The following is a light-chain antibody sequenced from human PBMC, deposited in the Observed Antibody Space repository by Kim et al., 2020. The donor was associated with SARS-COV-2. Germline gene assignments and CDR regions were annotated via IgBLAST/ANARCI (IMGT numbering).Light chain of an antibody. J-gene: IGKJ2*01. CDR2: AAS. CDR3: QQYNDWPPNT. V-gene: IGKV3-15*01. CDR1: QSVGSE. Sequence: EIVMTQSPATLSVSPGERATLSCRASQSVGSELAWYQQKPGQAPRLLMYAASTRATGVPARFSGSGSGTEFTLTISSLQSEDFAVYFCQQYNDWPPNTFGQGTKVDIK.